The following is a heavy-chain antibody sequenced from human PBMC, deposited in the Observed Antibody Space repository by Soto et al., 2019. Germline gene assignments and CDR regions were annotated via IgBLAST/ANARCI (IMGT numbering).Heavy chain of an antibody. D-gene: IGHD6-19*01. V-gene: IGHV5-51*01. CDR3: ARTLSGYSSGLSMDV. J-gene: IGHJ6*02. CDR1: GYSFTSYW. CDR2: IYPGDSDT. Sequence: GESLKISCKGSGYSFTSYWIGWVRQMPGKGLEWMGIIYPGDSDTRYSPSFQGQVTISADTSTSTVYMELSSLRSEDTAVYYCARTLSGYSSGLSMDVWGQGTTVTVSS.